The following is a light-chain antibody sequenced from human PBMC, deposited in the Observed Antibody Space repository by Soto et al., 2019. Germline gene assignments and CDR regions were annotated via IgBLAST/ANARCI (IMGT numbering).Light chain of an antibody. Sequence: EIVLTQSPGTLSLSPGERATLSCRASQSVSSSYLAWYQQKPGQAPRLLIYCASSRATGIPDRFSGSGSGTDFTLTISRLEPEDFAVYYCQQYGSSPPEITFGQGTRLEIK. V-gene: IGKV3-20*01. CDR2: CAS. CDR1: QSVSSSY. CDR3: QQYGSSPPEIT. J-gene: IGKJ5*01.